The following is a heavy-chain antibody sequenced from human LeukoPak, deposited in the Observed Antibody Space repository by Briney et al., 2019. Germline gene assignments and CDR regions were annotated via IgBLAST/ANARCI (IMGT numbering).Heavy chain of an antibody. D-gene: IGHD1-26*01. V-gene: IGHV3-23*01. CDR2: ISGSGVST. Sequence: GGSLRLSCVASGFTFSSYAMSWVRQAPGKGLEWVSAISGSGVSTFYADSVKGRFTISRDNSKNTLYLQMNSLRAEDTAVYYCAKDGPLVGPYYFDYWGQGTLVTVSS. CDR1: GFTFSSYA. J-gene: IGHJ4*02. CDR3: AKDGPLVGPYYFDY.